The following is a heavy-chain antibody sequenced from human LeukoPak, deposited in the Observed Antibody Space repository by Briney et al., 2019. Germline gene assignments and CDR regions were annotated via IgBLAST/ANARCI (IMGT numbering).Heavy chain of an antibody. Sequence: ASVRVSCKASGYTFTRYGISWVRQAPGQGLRWLGWISASNGNTNYAQKFRDRVTMSTDTSTGTAYLDVRSLTSDDTAVYYCARDHSNWNYAPDFWGQGTLVIVSS. J-gene: IGHJ4*02. D-gene: IGHD1-7*01. CDR1: GYTFTRYG. CDR3: ARDHSNWNYAPDF. CDR2: ISASNGNT. V-gene: IGHV1-18*01.